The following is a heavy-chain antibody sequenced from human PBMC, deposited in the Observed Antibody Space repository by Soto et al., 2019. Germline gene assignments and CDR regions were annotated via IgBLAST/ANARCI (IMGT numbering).Heavy chain of an antibody. J-gene: IGHJ6*02. CDR2: ISGSGGST. CDR1: GFTLTSYA. CDR3: AKYPPRRGSSTSYYYYGLDV. V-gene: IGHV3-23*01. D-gene: IGHD2-2*01. Sequence: GGSLRLSCAASGFTLTSYAMSWVRQAPGKGLEWVSAISGSGGSTNYADSVKGRFTISRDNSKNTLYLQMNSLRAEDTAVYYCAKYPPRRGSSTSYYYYGLDVWGQGTTVTVSS.